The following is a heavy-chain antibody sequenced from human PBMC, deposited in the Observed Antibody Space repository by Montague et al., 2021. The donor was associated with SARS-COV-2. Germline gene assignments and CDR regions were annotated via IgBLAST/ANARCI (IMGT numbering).Heavy chain of an antibody. Sequence: SETLSLTCAVYGGSFSAYYWTWIRQPPGKGLEWIGEISRSGETTYNPSLKSRVTLSGDTSRNQFSLELRSVTAADTALYYCARGRRPLSVGSGWYLDYWGLGTPVNGSS. J-gene: IGHJ4*02. CDR2: ISRSGET. D-gene: IGHD6-19*01. V-gene: IGHV4-34*01. CDR3: ARGRRPLSVGSGWYLDY. CDR1: GGSFSAYY.